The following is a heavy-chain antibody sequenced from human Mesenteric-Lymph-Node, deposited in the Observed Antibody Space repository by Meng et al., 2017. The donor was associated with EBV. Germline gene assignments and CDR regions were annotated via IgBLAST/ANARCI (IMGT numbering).Heavy chain of an antibody. J-gene: IGHJ5*02. CDR3: VGNYGGNLGWFDP. CDR2: IYHSGST. D-gene: IGHD4/OR15-4a*01. CDR1: GASTSSGGNL. V-gene: IGHV4-30-2*01. Sequence: QDPGPGLVTPSETLSLTCRISGASTSSGGNLWSWIRQPPGKALEWIGYIYHSGSTSYNPSLKSRVSMSIDRSNNQFSLKLTSVTAADTAVYYCVGNYGGNLGWFDPWGQGTLVTVSS.